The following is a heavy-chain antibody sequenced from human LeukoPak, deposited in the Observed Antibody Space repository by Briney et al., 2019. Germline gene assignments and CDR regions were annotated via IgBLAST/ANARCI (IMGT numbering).Heavy chain of an antibody. Sequence: GGSLRLSCAASGFTFSTSPMNWVRQAPGKGPEWVSYISSSSGTIYYADSVKGRFTISRDNAENSLYLQINSLRAEDTAVYYCARGPGSGHYFDYWGQGTLVTVSS. CDR1: GFTFSTSP. CDR2: ISSSSGTI. D-gene: IGHD2-15*01. J-gene: IGHJ4*02. CDR3: ARGPGSGHYFDY. V-gene: IGHV3-48*04.